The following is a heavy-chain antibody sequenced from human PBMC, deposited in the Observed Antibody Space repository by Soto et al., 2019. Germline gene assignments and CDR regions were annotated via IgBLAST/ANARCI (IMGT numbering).Heavy chain of an antibody. CDR1: GGTFSSYT. Sequence: QVQLVQSGAEVKKPGSSVKVSCRASGGTFSSYTFTWVRQAPGQGLEWMGGTIPIYGAANYAQKFQGRVTLTADESTSTAYMELSSLTSEDTAVYYCARGLEWLEPWGQGTLVTVSS. J-gene: IGHJ5*02. V-gene: IGHV1-69*12. CDR2: TIPIYGAA. D-gene: IGHD1-1*01. CDR3: ARGLEWLEP.